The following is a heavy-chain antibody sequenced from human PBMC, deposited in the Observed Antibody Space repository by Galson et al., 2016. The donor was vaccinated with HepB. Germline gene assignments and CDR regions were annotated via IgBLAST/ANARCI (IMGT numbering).Heavy chain of an antibody. Sequence: SLRLSCAASGFTVSTNYMSWVRQAPGKGLEWVSVIYSGGSTYHADSVKGRFTISRNISKNTVYPQMNSLRAEDTAVYYCARGRGADFWSGYHDYWGQGTQVTVSS. CDR3: ARGRGADFWSGYHDY. CDR1: GFTVSTNY. D-gene: IGHD3-3*01. CDR2: IYSGGST. J-gene: IGHJ4*02. V-gene: IGHV3-53*01.